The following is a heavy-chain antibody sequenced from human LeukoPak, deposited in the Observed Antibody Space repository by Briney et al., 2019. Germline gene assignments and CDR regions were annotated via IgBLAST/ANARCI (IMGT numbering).Heavy chain of an antibody. J-gene: IGHJ4*02. CDR1: GASISSDS. CDR3: ARLVTDYGDSHYFDS. CDR2: IYYSGSS. D-gene: IGHD4-17*01. Sequence: SETLSLTCTVSGASISSDSWNWIRQSPGKGLEWIGYIYYSGSSKNNPSLKSRLTISIDTSRNQFSLKLTSVTPADTAVYFWARLVTDYGDSHYFDSWGQGALATVSS. V-gene: IGHV4-59*01.